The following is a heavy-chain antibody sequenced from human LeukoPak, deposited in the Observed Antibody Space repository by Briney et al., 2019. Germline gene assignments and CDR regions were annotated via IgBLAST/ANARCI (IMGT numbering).Heavy chain of an antibody. CDR3: ARVGLGDGLPNAFDI. Sequence: ASVKVSCKASGGTFSSYAISWVRQAPGQGLEWMGRIIPIFGTANYAQKFQGRVTITADKSTSTGYMELSSLRSEDTAVYYCARVGLGDGLPNAFDIWGQGTMVTVSS. V-gene: IGHV1-69*06. CDR1: GGTFSSYA. D-gene: IGHD3-10*01. CDR2: IIPIFGTA. J-gene: IGHJ3*02.